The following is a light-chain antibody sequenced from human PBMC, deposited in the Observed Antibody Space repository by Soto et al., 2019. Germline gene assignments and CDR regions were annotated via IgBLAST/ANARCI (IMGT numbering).Light chain of an antibody. Sequence: DIQMTQSPSTLCGSVGDRVTITCRASQTISSWLAWYQQKPGKAPKLLIYKASTLKSGVPSRFSGGGSGTEFTLTISSLQPDDFATYYCQHYNSYSEACGQGAKGAIK. V-gene: IGKV1-5*03. CDR1: QTISSW. CDR3: QHYNSYSEA. J-gene: IGKJ1*01. CDR2: KAS.